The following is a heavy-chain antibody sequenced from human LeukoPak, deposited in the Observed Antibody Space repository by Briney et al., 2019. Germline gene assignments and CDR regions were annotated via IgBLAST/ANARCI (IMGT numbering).Heavy chain of an antibody. Sequence: SETLSLTCAVSGGSISNNNWWSWVRQPPGKGLEWIGEIYHSGNTNYNPSLKSRVTMSVDTSKNQFSLKLSSVTAADTAIYYCTRGPFFTPAANDYWGPGNLVTVS. CDR3: TRGPFFTPAANDY. V-gene: IGHV4-4*02. J-gene: IGHJ4*02. CDR2: IYHSGNT. D-gene: IGHD6-25*01. CDR1: GGSISNNNW.